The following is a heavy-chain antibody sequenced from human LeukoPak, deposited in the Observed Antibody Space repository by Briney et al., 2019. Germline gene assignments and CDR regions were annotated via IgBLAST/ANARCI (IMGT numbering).Heavy chain of an antibody. D-gene: IGHD4-11*01. V-gene: IGHV3-7*01. Sequence: GGSLRLSCAASGFTFSTYWMTWVRQAPGKGLEWVANIKWDGIETYYVDSVKDRFAISRNNAKNSLYLQMNNLRDEDTAVYYCAKNHVTVPNGDWFGPWGQGTLVTVSS. CDR3: AKNHVTVPNGDWFGP. J-gene: IGHJ5*02. CDR2: IKWDGIET. CDR1: GFTFSTYW.